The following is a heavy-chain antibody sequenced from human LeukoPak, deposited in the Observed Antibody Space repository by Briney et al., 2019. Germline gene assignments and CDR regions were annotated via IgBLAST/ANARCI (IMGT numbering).Heavy chain of an antibody. V-gene: IGHV3-74*01. CDR2: IASDGSST. J-gene: IGHJ4*02. CDR1: GFTFSSYW. D-gene: IGHD4-23*01. Sequence: GGSLRLSCAASGFTFSSYWMNWVRQAPGKGLVWASRIASDGSSTTYADSVRGRFSISRDNAKNTLYLQMNSLRVEDTAVYYCARGRPHGNDYWGQGTLVTVSS. CDR3: ARGRPHGNDY.